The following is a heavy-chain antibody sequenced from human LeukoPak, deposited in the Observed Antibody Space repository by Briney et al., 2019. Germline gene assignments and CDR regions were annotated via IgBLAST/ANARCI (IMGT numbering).Heavy chain of an antibody. J-gene: IGHJ5*02. CDR1: GYIFSGHY. Sequence: ASAKVSCKASGYIFSGHYIQWVRQAPGQGLEWMGWINPASGGTNNAQKFHGRVTMTTDTSISTLYMELNSLRSDDTAVYYCARVLFPSGPTHCFDPWGQGTLVTVSS. CDR3: ARVLFPSGPTHCFDP. D-gene: IGHD2-21*01. V-gene: IGHV1-2*02. CDR2: INPASGGT.